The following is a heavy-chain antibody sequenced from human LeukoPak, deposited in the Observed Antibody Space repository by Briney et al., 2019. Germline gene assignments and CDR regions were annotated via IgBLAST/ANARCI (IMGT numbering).Heavy chain of an antibody. CDR1: GFTFSNYS. CDR2: IGSSSHFR. V-gene: IGHV3-21*04. CDR3: ARDYSFSWFSYFDY. Sequence: PGGSLRLSCAASGFTFSNYSMNWVRQAPGKGLEWGSSIGSSSHFRYYADSLKGRVTISRDNAKNSLYLQMNSLRAEDTAVYYCARDYSFSWFSYFDYWGQGSLVTVSS. J-gene: IGHJ4*02. D-gene: IGHD6-13*01.